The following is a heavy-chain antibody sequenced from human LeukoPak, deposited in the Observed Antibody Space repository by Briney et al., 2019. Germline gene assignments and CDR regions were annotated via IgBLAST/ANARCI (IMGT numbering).Heavy chain of an antibody. Sequence: GGSLRLSCAASGFTFSSYTMSWVRQAPGKGLEWVSTITTSDGNTYYADSVKGRFTVSRDNSKNTLYLQMNSLRAEDTAVYYCAKGGYYYGSANYYGMDVWGQGTTVTVSS. D-gene: IGHD3-10*01. CDR1: GFTFSSYT. J-gene: IGHJ6*02. CDR2: ITTSDGNT. V-gene: IGHV3-23*01. CDR3: AKGGYYYGSANYYGMDV.